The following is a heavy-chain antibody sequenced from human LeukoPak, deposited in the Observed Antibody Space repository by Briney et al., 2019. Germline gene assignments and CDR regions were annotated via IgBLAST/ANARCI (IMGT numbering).Heavy chain of an antibody. V-gene: IGHV4-34*01. D-gene: IGHD6-6*01. CDR2: INHSGST. CDR1: GGSFSGYY. J-gene: IGHJ3*02. Sequence: PSETLSLTCAVYGGSFSGYYWSWIRQPPGKGLEWIGEINHSGSTNYNPSLKSRVTISVDTSKNQFSLKLSSVTAADTAVYYCARVRYSSSPNDAFDIWGQGTMVTVSS. CDR3: ARVRYSSSPNDAFDI.